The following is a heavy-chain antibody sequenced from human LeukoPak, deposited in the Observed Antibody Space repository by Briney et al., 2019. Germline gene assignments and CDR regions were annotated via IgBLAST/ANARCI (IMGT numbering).Heavy chain of an antibody. Sequence: SVKVSCKASGGTFSSYAISWVRQAPGQGLEWMGGIIPVFGTANYAQKFQGRVTITTDESTSTAYMELSSLRSEDTAVYYCARSSDYDILTGYTFFDYWGQGTLVTVSS. V-gene: IGHV1-69*05. CDR1: GGTFSSYA. J-gene: IGHJ4*02. D-gene: IGHD3-9*01. CDR2: IIPVFGTA. CDR3: ARSSDYDILTGYTFFDY.